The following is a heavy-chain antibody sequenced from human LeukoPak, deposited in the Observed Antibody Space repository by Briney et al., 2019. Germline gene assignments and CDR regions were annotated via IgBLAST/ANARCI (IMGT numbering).Heavy chain of an antibody. CDR2: MRHDGSEK. Sequence: QTGGSLRLSCAGSGFTFSSYWMSWVRQAPGKGLGWVANMRHDGSEKYYVDSVRVRFTISRDNAKNSLYLQMNSLRAEDTAVYYCARDRIQLWKGFDYWGQGTLVTVSS. J-gene: IGHJ4*02. D-gene: IGHD5-18*01. CDR1: GFTFSSYW. V-gene: IGHV3-7*01. CDR3: ARDRIQLWKGFDY.